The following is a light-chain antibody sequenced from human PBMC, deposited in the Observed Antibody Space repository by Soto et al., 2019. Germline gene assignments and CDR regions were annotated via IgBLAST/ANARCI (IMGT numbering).Light chain of an antibody. Sequence: QSALTQPASVSGSPGQSITLSCTGTSSDIGGYDFVSWYQRYPGKAPKLIIYDVNNRPSGVSNRFSGSKSGNTASLTISGLQAEAEADYYCTSYASSSTHVVFGGGTKLTVL. CDR3: TSYASSSTHVV. V-gene: IGLV2-14*01. CDR1: SSDIGGYDF. CDR2: DVN. J-gene: IGLJ2*01.